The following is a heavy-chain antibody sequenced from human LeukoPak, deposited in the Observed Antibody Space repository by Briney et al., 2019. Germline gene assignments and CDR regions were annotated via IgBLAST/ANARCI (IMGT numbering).Heavy chain of an antibody. J-gene: IGHJ5*02. CDR3: ARVDLGYCSSPSCYTSWFDP. V-gene: IGHV3-7*01. CDR2: IKQDGSEK. D-gene: IGHD2-2*02. Sequence: GGSLRLSCAASGFTFSSYWMSWVRQAPGKGLEWVANIKQDGSEKYYVDSVKGRFTISRDNAKNSLYLQMNSLRAEDTAVYYCARVDLGYCSSPSCYTSWFDPWGQGTLV. CDR1: GFTFSSYW.